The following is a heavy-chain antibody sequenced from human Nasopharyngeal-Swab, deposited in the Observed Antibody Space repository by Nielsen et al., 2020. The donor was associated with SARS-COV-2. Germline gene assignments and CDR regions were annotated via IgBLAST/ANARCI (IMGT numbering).Heavy chain of an antibody. CDR3: ARSVVVPVLPQYYFDY. CDR1: SDSITNNDYC. CDR2: IYYTGST. J-gene: IGHJ4*02. Sequence: SETLSLTCTVSSDSITNNDYCWSWIRQPPGKGLEWIGYIYYTGSTYYNPSLKSRVTISLDTSKNQFSLKLSSVTAADTAVYYCARSVVVPVLPQYYFDYWGQGTLVTVSS. V-gene: IGHV4-30-4*08. D-gene: IGHD2-2*01.